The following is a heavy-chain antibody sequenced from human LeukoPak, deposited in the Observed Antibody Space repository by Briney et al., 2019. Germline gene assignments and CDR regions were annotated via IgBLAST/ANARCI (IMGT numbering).Heavy chain of an antibody. D-gene: IGHD6-6*01. V-gene: IGHV3-66*02. CDR2: IYSGGST. Sequence: GGSLRLSCAASGFTVSSSYMTWVRQAPGTGLEWVSIIYSGGSTYSADSVKGRFTISRDSSKDTLYLQMNTLRPEDTAVYYCAGSRSSGGFDHWGQGTLVTVSS. J-gene: IGHJ4*02. CDR3: AGSRSSGGFDH. CDR1: GFTVSSSY.